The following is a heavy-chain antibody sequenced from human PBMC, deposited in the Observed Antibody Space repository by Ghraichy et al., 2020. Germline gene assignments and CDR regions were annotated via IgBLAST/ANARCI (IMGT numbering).Heavy chain of an antibody. V-gene: IGHV3-74*01. J-gene: IGHJ4*02. D-gene: IGHD3-16*01. CDR2: INSDGSSI. CDR1: VFTLSSYW. CDR3: VRAWGY. Sequence: GGSLRLSCAASVFTLSSYWMHWVRQAPGKGLVWVSRINSDGSSISYADSVKGRFTISRDNAKNTLHLQMNSLRVEDTAVYYCVRAWGYWGQGTRVTVSS.